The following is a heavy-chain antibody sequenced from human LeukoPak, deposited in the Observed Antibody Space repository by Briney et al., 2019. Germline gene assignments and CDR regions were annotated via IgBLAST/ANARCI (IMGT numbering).Heavy chain of an antibody. D-gene: IGHD4/OR15-4a*01. Sequence: SETLSLTCAVSGYSISSGYYWGWIRQPPGKGLEWIGSIYHSGSTYYNPSLKSRVTILVDTSKNQFSLKLISVTAADTAVYYCARGGLTDHFDYWGQGTLVTVSS. CDR3: ARGGLTDHFDY. V-gene: IGHV4-38-2*01. J-gene: IGHJ4*02. CDR2: IYHSGST. CDR1: GYSISSGYY.